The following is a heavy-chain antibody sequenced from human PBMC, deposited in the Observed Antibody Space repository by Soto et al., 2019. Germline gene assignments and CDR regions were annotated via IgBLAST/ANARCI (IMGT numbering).Heavy chain of an antibody. V-gene: IGHV3-30-3*01. Sequence: GGSLRLSCAASGFTFSTYAMHWVRQAPGKGLEWVATISDDGSNKYYADSVKGRFTISRDNSKDTLWLQMNSLRAEDTAVYYCPREGHGDWFDPWGQGTLVTVSS. CDR2: ISDDGSNK. CDR3: PREGHGDWFDP. J-gene: IGHJ5*02. CDR1: GFTFSTYA. D-gene: IGHD3-10*01.